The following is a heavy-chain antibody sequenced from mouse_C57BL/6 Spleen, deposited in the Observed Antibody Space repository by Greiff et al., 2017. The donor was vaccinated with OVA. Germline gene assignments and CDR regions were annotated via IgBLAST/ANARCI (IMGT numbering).Heavy chain of an antibody. D-gene: IGHD1-1*01. Sequence: EVQVVESGGGLVQPGGSLKLSCAASGFTFSDYYMYWVRQTPEKRLEWVAYISNGGGSTYYPDTVKGRFTISRDNAKNTLYLQMSRLKSEDTAMYYCARGGSSYHYFDYWGQGTTLTVFS. CDR3: ARGGSSYHYFDY. CDR1: GFTFSDYY. J-gene: IGHJ2*01. V-gene: IGHV5-12*01. CDR2: ISNGGGST.